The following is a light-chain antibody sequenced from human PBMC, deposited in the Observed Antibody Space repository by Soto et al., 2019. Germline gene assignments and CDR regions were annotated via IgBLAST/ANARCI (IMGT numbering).Light chain of an antibody. CDR2: DAS. V-gene: IGKV3D-20*02. CDR3: QQSFNTPRT. CDR1: QSLSNNIY. J-gene: IGKJ1*01. Sequence: EIVLTQSPGTLSLSPGERATLSCRASQSLSNNIYLAWYQQKPGQAPKLLIYDASSLQSGVPSRFSGSGSGTDFTLTITSLQPEDFATYYCQQSFNTPRTFGQGTKVDIK.